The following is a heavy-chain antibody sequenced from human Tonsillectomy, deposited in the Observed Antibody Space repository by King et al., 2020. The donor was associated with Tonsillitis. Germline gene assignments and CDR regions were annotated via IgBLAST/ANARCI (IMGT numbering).Heavy chain of an antibody. V-gene: IGHV1-2*02. J-gene: IGHJ4*02. CDR3: ARPILEDYATSGFGN. D-gene: IGHD3-22*01. CDR2: INPNSGGT. CDR1: GYTFTGYY. Sequence: QLVQSGAEVKKPGASVKVSCKASGYTFTGYYMHWVRQAPGQGLEWMAWINPNSGGTNYAQKFQGRVTLTRDTSISTAYMELSRLRSDDTAVYYCARPILEDYATSGFGNWGQGALVTVSS.